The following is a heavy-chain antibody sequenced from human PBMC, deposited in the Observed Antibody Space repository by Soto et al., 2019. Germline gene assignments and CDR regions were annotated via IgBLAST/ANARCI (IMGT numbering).Heavy chain of an antibody. CDR2: IYYSGST. D-gene: IGHD2-2*01. CDR3: ARHGVVPARGYYYYGMDV. V-gene: IGHV4-39*01. Sequence: KPSETLSLTCTVSGGSISSSSYYWGWIRQPPGKGLEWIGSIYYSGSTYYNPSLKSRVTISVDTSKNQFSLKLSSVTAADTAVYYCARHGVVPARGYYYYGMDVWGQGTTVTVSS. J-gene: IGHJ6*02. CDR1: GGSISSSSYY.